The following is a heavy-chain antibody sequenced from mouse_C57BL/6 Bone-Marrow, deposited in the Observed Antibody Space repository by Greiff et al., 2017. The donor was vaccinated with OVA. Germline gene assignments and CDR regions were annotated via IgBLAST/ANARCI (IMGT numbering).Heavy chain of an antibody. D-gene: IGHD1-1*01. V-gene: IGHV1-54*01. Sequence: LQESGAELVRPGTSVKVSCKASGYAFTNYLIEWVKQRPGQGLEWIGVINPGSGGTNYNEKFKGKATLTADKSSSTAYMQLSSLTSEDSAVYFCARNYYGSSNFDYWGQGTTLTVSS. CDR1: GYAFTNYL. CDR2: INPGSGGT. CDR3: ARNYYGSSNFDY. J-gene: IGHJ2*01.